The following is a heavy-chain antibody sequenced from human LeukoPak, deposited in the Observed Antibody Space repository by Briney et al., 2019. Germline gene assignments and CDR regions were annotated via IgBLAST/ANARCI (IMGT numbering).Heavy chain of an antibody. D-gene: IGHD3-3*01. Sequence: GGSLRLSCAASGITFGTYAMSWVRQAPGKGLECVSVISGGGGSTYYADSVKGRFTISRDNSKKTFYLQMSSLRAEDTAVYYCASVRFVSSKAYFDYWGQGTLVTVSS. CDR2: ISGGGGST. V-gene: IGHV3-23*01. CDR1: GITFGTYA. CDR3: ASVRFVSSKAYFDY. J-gene: IGHJ4*02.